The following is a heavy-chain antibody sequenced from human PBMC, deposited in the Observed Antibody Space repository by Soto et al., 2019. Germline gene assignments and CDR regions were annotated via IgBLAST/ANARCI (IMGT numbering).Heavy chain of an antibody. CDR3: AHIGVSRWFDF. J-gene: IGHJ4*02. D-gene: IGHD6-13*01. CDR1: GFSLSTRGVG. V-gene: IGHV2-5*02. CDR2: IYWDDDQ. Sequence: QITLKESGPTLVKPTQTLTLTCTFSGFSLSTRGVGGGWIHQPPGTALEWLALIYWDDDQRYSPSLNTRLTITKDTSKNQVVLTMTNMDPVDTATYSCAHIGVSRWFDFWGQGTLVTVSS.